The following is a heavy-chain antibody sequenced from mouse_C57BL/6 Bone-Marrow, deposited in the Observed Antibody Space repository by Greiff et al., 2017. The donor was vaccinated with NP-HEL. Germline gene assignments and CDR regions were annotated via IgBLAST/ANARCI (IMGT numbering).Heavy chain of an antibody. D-gene: IGHD1-1*01. CDR3: ARPGVAGDY. V-gene: IGHV5-9*01. J-gene: IGHJ2*01. CDR2: ISGGGGNT. Sequence: EVHLVESGGGLVKPGGSLKLSCAASGFTFSSYTMSWVRQTPEKRLEWVATISGGGGNTYYPDSVKGRFTISRDNAKNTLYLQMSSLRSEDTALYYCARPGVAGDYWGQGTTLTVSS. CDR1: GFTFSSYT.